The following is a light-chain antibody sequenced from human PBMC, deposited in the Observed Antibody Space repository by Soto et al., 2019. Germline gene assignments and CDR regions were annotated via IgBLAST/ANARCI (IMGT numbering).Light chain of an antibody. CDR3: QKYYSSPLT. J-gene: IGKJ4*01. Sequence: EIVLTQSPGTLSLSPGERATLSCRASQSVSSNYLAWYQQKPGQAPRLLIYGASSRATGIPDRFSGSGSGTDFTLTVSRLEPEDFAVYYCQKYYSSPLTFGGGTKVEIK. CDR2: GAS. V-gene: IGKV3-20*01. CDR1: QSVSSNY.